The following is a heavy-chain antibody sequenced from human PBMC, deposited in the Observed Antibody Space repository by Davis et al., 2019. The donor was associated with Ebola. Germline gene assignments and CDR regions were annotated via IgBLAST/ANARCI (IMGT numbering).Heavy chain of an antibody. D-gene: IGHD3-22*01. CDR3: AQGDYYDSSGYYWSYGMDV. J-gene: IGHJ6*02. Sequence: GGSLRLSCTDSVITFSSYAMTWVRQAPGKGLEWVSAISGSGGITYYADSVKGRFTISRDNSKKTLDLQMNSLSAEDTAVYYCAQGDYYDSSGYYWSYGMDVWGQGTTVTVSS. CDR1: VITFSSYA. CDR2: ISGSGGIT. V-gene: IGHV3-23*01.